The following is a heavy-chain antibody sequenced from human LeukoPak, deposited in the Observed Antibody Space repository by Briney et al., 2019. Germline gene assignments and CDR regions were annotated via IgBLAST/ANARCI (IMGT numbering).Heavy chain of an antibody. Sequence: GGSLRLSCAASGFTFSSSAMNWVRQAPGKGLEWVSSITSRSSYIYYAESVKGRFTISRDNAKNSLYLQMNSLRADDTAVYYCARRVSGDYVDYWGQGTLVTVSS. J-gene: IGHJ4*02. CDR2: ITSRSSYI. CDR1: GFTFSSSA. CDR3: ARRVSGDYVDY. V-gene: IGHV3-21*01. D-gene: IGHD4-17*01.